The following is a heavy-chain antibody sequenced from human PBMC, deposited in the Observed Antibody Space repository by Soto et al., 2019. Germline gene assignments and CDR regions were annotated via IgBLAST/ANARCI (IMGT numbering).Heavy chain of an antibody. Sequence: ASVKVSWKASGYTFTRYGISWVRQAPGQGLEWMGWISAYNGNTNYAQKLQGRVTMTTDTSTSTAHMELRSLKSDDTAVYYCARVDLLRRGFFDFWGQGTLVTVSS. CDR2: ISAYNGNT. CDR1: GYTFTRYG. D-gene: IGHD4-17*01. J-gene: IGHJ4*02. V-gene: IGHV1-18*01. CDR3: ARVDLLRRGFFDF.